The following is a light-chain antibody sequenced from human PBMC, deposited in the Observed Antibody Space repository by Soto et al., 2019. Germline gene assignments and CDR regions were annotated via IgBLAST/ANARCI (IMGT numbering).Light chain of an antibody. J-gene: IGKJ4*01. V-gene: IGKV1-5*01. CDR3: QQYNNFPFT. CDR2: DAS. CDR1: QSLSSW. Sequence: DIQMTQSPSSVSASVGDRVTITCRASQSLSSWLAWYHQKPGKAPKLLIYDASSLESGVPSRFSGSGSGTEFTLTISSLQPDDFETYYCQQYNNFPFTFGGGTKVDIK.